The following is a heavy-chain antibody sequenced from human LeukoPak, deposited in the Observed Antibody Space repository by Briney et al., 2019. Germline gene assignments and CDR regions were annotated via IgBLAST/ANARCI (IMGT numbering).Heavy chain of an antibody. J-gene: IGHJ4*02. D-gene: IGHD1-26*01. Sequence: SETLSLTCAVYGGSFSGYYWSWIRQPPGKGLEWIGKINHSGSTNYNPSLKSRVTISVDTSKNQFSLKLSSVTAADTAVYYCASSGSYRFDYWGQGTLVTVSS. CDR3: ASSGSYRFDY. V-gene: IGHV4-34*01. CDR2: INHSGST. CDR1: GGSFSGYY.